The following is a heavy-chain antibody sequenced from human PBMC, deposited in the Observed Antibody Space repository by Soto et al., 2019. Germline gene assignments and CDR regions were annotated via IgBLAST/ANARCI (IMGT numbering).Heavy chain of an antibody. CDR2: ISYDGSNK. V-gene: IGHV3-30-3*01. D-gene: IGHD6-19*01. CDR3: ARADYAHIAVAGIHYYYGMDV. J-gene: IGHJ6*02. Sequence: AGGSLRLSCAASGFTFSSYAMHWVRQAPGKGLEWVAVISYDGSNKYYADSVKGRFTISRDNSKNTLYLQMNSLRAEDTAVYYCARADYAHIAVAGIHYYYGMDVWGQGTTVTVSS. CDR1: GFTFSSYA.